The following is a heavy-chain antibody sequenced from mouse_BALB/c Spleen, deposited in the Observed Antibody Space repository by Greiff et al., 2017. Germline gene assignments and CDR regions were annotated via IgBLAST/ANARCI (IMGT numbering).Heavy chain of an antibody. CDR2: IYPGSGST. V-gene: IGHV1S22*01. J-gene: IGHJ3*01. CDR3: TREDYGYSFAY. D-gene: IGHD1-2*01. Sequence: LKQPGSELVRPGASVKLSCKASGYTFTSYWMHWVKQRPGQGLEWIGNIYPGSGSTNYDEKFKSKATLTVDTSSSTAYMQLSSLTSEDSAVYYCTREDYGYSFAYWGQGTLVTVSA. CDR1: GYTFTSYW.